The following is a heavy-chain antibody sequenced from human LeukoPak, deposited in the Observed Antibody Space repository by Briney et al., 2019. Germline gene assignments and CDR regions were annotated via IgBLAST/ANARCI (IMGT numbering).Heavy chain of an antibody. CDR1: GFTFRSHA. D-gene: IGHD3-10*01. Sequence: GGSLRLSCVGSGFTFRSHAMSWVRQAPEKGLEFVSGIYENGGTTYYADSVKGRFTISRDNSKNTLYLQMNSLRAEDTAVYYCAKALLLWFGELLYFDYWGQGTLVTVSS. CDR3: AKALLLWFGELLYFDY. J-gene: IGHJ4*02. V-gene: IGHV3-23*01. CDR2: IYENGGTT.